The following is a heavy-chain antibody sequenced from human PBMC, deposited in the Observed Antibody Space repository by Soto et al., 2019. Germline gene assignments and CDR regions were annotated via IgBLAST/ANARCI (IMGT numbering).Heavy chain of an antibody. CDR1: GYSFSNYW. CDR2: SDRDGYSS. V-gene: IGHV3-74*01. D-gene: IGHD4-17*01. J-gene: IGHJ4*02. Sequence: VQLGESGGGVVEPGGSLRLSCVGSGYSFSNYWMHWGRQAPWGGLVWVARSDRDGYSSTYAEPMKGRFTISRDNAKNTLYLQINRLRVDDTAVYYCARQTIVTVTPDHCGQGTLVTVSS. CDR3: ARQTIVTVTPDH.